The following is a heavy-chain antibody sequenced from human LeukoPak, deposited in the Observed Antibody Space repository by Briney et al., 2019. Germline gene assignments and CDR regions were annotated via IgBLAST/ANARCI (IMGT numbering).Heavy chain of an antibody. D-gene: IGHD6-13*01. J-gene: IGHJ1*01. CDR1: GYIFSNYW. Sequence: SGDSLKISCKGSGYIFSNYWITWERQMPGKGLEWMGIIYPGDSQTRYRPPFQGQVTISADRSIRTAYLHWSFLKASDTAIYYCARHEIGGDRSGWYISWGQGTLVTVSS. CDR3: ARHEIGGDRSGWYIS. CDR2: IYPGDSQT. V-gene: IGHV5-51*01.